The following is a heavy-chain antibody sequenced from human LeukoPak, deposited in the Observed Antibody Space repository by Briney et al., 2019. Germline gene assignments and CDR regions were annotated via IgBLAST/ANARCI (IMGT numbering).Heavy chain of an antibody. Sequence: SETLSLTCIVSGGSLSSYYWSWIRQPAGKGLEWIGRIYTSGSTNYNPSLKSRVTMSVDTSKNQFSLKLSSVTAADTAVYYCARERITMVRGGRGEVLDYWGQGTLVTVSS. J-gene: IGHJ4*02. D-gene: IGHD3-10*01. V-gene: IGHV4-4*07. CDR1: GGSLSSYY. CDR2: IYTSGST. CDR3: ARERITMVRGGRGEVLDY.